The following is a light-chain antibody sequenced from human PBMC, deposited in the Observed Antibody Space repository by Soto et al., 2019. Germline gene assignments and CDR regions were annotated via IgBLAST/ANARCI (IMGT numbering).Light chain of an antibody. CDR2: DAS. J-gene: IGKJ4*01. V-gene: IGKV3-11*01. CDR1: QSVNSY. CDR3: QQRSNWPPLT. Sequence: EIVLTQSPATLSLSPGERATLSCRASQSVNSYLAWYQQKPGQAPRLLLYDASTRATGIPARFSGSGSGTDFTLTISSLEPEDFAVYYCQQRSNWPPLTFGGGTKDEIK.